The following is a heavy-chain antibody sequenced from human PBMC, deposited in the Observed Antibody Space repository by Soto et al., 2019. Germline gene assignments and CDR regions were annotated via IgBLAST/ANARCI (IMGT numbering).Heavy chain of an antibody. J-gene: IGHJ4*02. V-gene: IGHV3-11*01. D-gene: IGHD6-19*01. CDR2: IDSGDGTT. Sequence: GGSLRLSCTVSGFYFGGYYMSWIRQSPGKGLEWVSYIDSGDGTTYYTDSVKGRFTISRDNAKKTVYLQMSSLRVEDTALYYCVRPYYSSSGFPFDRWGQGTLITVSS. CDR3: VRPYYSSSGFPFDR. CDR1: GFYFGGYY.